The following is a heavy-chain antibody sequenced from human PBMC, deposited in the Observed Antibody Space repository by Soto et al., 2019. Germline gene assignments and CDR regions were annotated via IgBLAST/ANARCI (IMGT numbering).Heavy chain of an antibody. D-gene: IGHD3-16*02. CDR1: GYTFTSYD. CDR2: INPNSGNT. J-gene: IGHJ5*02. Sequence: ASVKVSCKASGYTFTSYDINWVRQATGQGLEWMGWINPNSGNTGYAQKFQGRVTMTRNTSISTAYMELSSLRSEDTAVYYCARLSADRANWFDPWGQGTMVTVSS. CDR3: ARLSADRANWFDP. V-gene: IGHV1-8*01.